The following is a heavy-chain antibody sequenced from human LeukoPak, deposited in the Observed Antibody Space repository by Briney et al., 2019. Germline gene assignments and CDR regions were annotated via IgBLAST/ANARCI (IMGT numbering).Heavy chain of an antibody. CDR1: GYTFTSYG. J-gene: IGHJ3*02. D-gene: IGHD2-15*01. V-gene: IGHV1-18*01. CDR3: AREWGYCSGGSCYDAFDI. Sequence: ASVKVSCKASGYTFTSYGISWVRQAPGQGLEWMGWISAYNGNTNYAQKLQGRVTMTTDTFTSTAYMELRSLRSDDTAVYYCAREWGYCSGGSCYDAFDIWGQGTMVTVSS. CDR2: ISAYNGNT.